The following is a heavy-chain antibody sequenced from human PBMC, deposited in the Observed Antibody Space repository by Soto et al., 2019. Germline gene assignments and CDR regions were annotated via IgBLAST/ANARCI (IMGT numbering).Heavy chain of an antibody. CDR2: IYNSGST. V-gene: IGHV4-59*08. Sequence: PSETLSLTCTVSGGSITGFYWSWIRQFPGKGLEWIGYIYNSGSTNYNPSLKSRVTISADTSKTQFSLKLSSVTAADTAVYYCARQRGDGGIYHARAFDYGGQGTRVTVSS. D-gene: IGHD1-26*01. J-gene: IGHJ4*02. CDR3: ARQRGDGGIYHARAFDY. CDR1: GGSITGFY.